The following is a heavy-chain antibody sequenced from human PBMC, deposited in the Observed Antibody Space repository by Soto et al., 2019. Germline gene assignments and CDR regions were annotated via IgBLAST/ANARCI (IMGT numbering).Heavy chain of an antibody. D-gene: IGHD6-13*01. CDR1: GASVSTSTYH. CDR2: VYYDGSP. V-gene: IGHV4-39*01. CDR3: ARHGAAVLYYYGMDV. Sequence: QLQLQESGPGLVKPSETLSLTCTISGASVSTSTYHWGWMRQPPGKGLEWIGPVYYDGSPYYNPSLKSRVTISVDTSMNQFSLQVTSVTAADTAVYYCARHGAAVLYYYGMDVWGQGTTVTVSS. J-gene: IGHJ6*02.